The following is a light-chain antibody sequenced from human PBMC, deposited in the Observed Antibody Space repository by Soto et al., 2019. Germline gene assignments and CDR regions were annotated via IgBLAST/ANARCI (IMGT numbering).Light chain of an antibody. V-gene: IGKV3-15*01. CDR3: QQYIPWPPLT. CDR2: GAS. J-gene: IGKJ4*01. CDR1: QSVRSN. Sequence: EIVLTQSPATLSVSPGERATLSCRASQSVRSNLAWYQQKPGQGPRRLIFGASTRATDSPARFSGSGSGTEFTLTISSLQSEDVAVYYCQQYIPWPPLTFGGGTKVEIK.